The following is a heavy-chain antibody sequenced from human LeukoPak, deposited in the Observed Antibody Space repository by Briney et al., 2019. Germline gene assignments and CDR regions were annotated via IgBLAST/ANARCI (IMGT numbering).Heavy chain of an antibody. D-gene: IGHD2-15*01. CDR3: TRTLSSSYCSGGSCSNDY. J-gene: IGHJ4*02. V-gene: IGHV4-39*01. CDR1: GGSISNNNYY. CDR2: IYYSGSP. Sequence: SETLSLTCTVSGGSISNNNYYWAWIRQPPGKGLECNGSIYYSGSPYYNPSLKSRVTISVDTSKNQFSLRLSSVTAADTAVYYCTRTLSSSYCSGGSCSNDYWGQGTLVTVSS.